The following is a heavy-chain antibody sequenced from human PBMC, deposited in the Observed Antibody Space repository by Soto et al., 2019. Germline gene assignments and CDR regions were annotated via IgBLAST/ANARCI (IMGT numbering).Heavy chain of an antibody. CDR3: ARDLPHYDIWSGYSAYFYYGMDV. CDR2: ISDSGNTI. Sequence: AGGSLRLSCAASGFTFSSYEMNWVRQAPGKGLEWVPYISDSGNTIYYADSVKGRFTVSRDNAQNSVYLHMNNLRAEDTAVYYCARDLPHYDIWSGYSAYFYYGMDVWGPGTTVTVSS. V-gene: IGHV3-48*03. J-gene: IGHJ6*02. CDR1: GFTFSSYE. D-gene: IGHD3-3*01.